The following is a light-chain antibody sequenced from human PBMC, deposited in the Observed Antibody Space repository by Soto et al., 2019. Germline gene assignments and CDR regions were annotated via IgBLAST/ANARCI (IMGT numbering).Light chain of an antibody. Sequence: EVVMTQSPATLSVSPGERATLSCRASQSVSINLAWYQQKPGQAPRLLIYGASTRATGIPARFSGSGSGTEFTLTISSLQSEDFAVYYCQQYNNWPPWTFGQGIKVEIK. CDR3: QQYNNWPPWT. J-gene: IGKJ1*01. V-gene: IGKV3-15*01. CDR2: GAS. CDR1: QSVSIN.